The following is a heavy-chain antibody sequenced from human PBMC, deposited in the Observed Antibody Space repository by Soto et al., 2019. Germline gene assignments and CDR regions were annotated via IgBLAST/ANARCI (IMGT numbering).Heavy chain of an antibody. D-gene: IGHD1-26*01. J-gene: IGHJ4*02. V-gene: IGHV4-59*01. Sequence: NPSGTLSLTCSVSGVSITCSYWSWIRQPPGKTLEWIGYVYHSGTTTYNPSLKSRVSISVDTSKNQFSLRLTSVIAADTAVYYCARDMPYGAGSLAGCDYWGQGILVTVSS. CDR3: ARDMPYGAGSLAGCDY. CDR1: GVSITCSY. CDR2: VYHSGTT.